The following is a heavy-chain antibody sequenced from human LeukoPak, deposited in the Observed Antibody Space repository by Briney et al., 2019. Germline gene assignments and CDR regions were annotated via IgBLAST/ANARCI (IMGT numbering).Heavy chain of an antibody. Sequence: ASVKVSCKVSGYTLTELSMHWVRQAPGEGLEWMGGFDPEDGETIYAQKFQGRVTMTRDTSINTAYMELSRLRSDDTAVYYCARDKQLDWAHYYYYYMDVWGKGTTVTVSS. V-gene: IGHV1-24*01. CDR1: GYTLTELS. D-gene: IGHD1-1*01. CDR3: ARDKQLDWAHYYYYYMDV. J-gene: IGHJ6*03. CDR2: FDPEDGET.